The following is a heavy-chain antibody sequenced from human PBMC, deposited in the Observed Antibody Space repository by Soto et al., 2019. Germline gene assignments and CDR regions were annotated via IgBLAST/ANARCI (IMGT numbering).Heavy chain of an antibody. J-gene: IGHJ3*02. CDR3: AKFYCISTMCQAPAAKSTGGFEI. D-gene: IGHD2-2*01. CDR2: ISGSGVST. V-gene: IGHV3-23*01. Sequence: EPQLLESGGGLAHPGGSLRLSCGASGFTFSSYAMSWVRQAPGKGLEWVAAISGSGVSTYYADSVRGRSTISRDNSKKTLDLQVNSLRAEDTAVYYCAKFYCISTMCQAPAAKSTGGFEIWGQGTLVTVSS. CDR1: GFTFSSYA.